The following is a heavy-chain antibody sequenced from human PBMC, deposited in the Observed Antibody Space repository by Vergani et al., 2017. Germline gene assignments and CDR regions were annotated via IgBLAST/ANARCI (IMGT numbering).Heavy chain of an antibody. V-gene: IGHV4-59*13. Sequence: QVQLEESGPGLVKPSETLSITCTVSGGSFNTYYWSWIRQSPGKGLEWIGYIYSTGSTNYNPSLNSRVTMSVDTSKNQFSLKFRAVTAADTAVYFCARVMYRDEASTGYRLEGMDIWGQGTKVTISS. CDR1: GGSFNTYY. D-gene: IGHD3-9*01. J-gene: IGHJ6*02. CDR2: IYSTGST. CDR3: ARVMYRDEASTGYRLEGMDI.